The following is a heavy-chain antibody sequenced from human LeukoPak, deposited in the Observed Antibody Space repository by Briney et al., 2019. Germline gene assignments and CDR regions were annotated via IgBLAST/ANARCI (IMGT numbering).Heavy chain of an antibody. D-gene: IGHD6-19*01. Sequence: SETLSLTCTVSGGSISSSSYYWGWIRQPPGKGLEWIGSIYYSGSTYYNPSLKSRVTISVDTSKNQFSLKLSSVTAADTAVHYCARGGQWLVQENYFDYWGQGTLVTVSS. V-gene: IGHV4-39*01. CDR2: IYYSGST. J-gene: IGHJ4*02. CDR3: ARGGQWLVQENYFDY. CDR1: GGSISSSSYY.